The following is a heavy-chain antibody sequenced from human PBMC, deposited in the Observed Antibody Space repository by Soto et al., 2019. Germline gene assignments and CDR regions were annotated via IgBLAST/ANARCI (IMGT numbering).Heavy chain of an antibody. Sequence: GASVKVSCKASGYTFTGYYMHWVRQAPGQGLEWMGWINPNSGGTNYAQKFQGRVTMTRDTSISTAYMELSRLRSDDTAVYYCARGSPQYRPGGGNSYWGQGTLVTVSS. CDR3: ARGSPQYRPGGGNSY. V-gene: IGHV1-2*02. CDR1: GYTFTGYY. CDR2: INPNSGGT. D-gene: IGHD2-21*02. J-gene: IGHJ4*02.